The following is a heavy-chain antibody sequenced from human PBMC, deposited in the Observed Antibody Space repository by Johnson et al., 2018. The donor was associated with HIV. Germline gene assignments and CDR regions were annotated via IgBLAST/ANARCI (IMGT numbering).Heavy chain of an antibody. CDR1: GFTLSNYW. D-gene: IGHD3-3*01. Sequence: VQLVESGGGLVQPGGSLRLSCAASGFTLSNYWMTWVRQAPGKGLEWVAKIKQDGSEKYYVDSVKGRFTISRDNAKNSLYLQMNSLRAEDTALYYCARDMRWSKAFDIWGQGTMVTVSS. CDR3: ARDMRWSKAFDI. CDR2: IKQDGSEK. V-gene: IGHV3-7*05. J-gene: IGHJ3*02.